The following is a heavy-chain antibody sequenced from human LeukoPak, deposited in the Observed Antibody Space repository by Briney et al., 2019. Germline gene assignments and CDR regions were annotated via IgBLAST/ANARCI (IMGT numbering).Heavy chain of an antibody. D-gene: IGHD5-12*01. J-gene: IGHJ1*01. CDR3: DYQGK. Sequence: GGSLRLSCAASGFIFSSSEINWMRQAPGKGPEWLSSITGSGTPKHYADSVKGRFTISRDSVKTVVYLQVNSLRDEDTAVYYCDYQGKWGQGTLVTVSS. V-gene: IGHV3-48*03. CDR1: GFIFSSSE. CDR2: ITGSGTPK.